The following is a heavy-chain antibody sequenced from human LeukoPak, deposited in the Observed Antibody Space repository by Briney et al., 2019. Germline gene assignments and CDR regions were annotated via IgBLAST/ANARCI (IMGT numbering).Heavy chain of an antibody. D-gene: IGHD3-10*01. CDR3: ARDPTYYGSGSYFDY. J-gene: IGHJ4*02. CDR1: GFTFSSYA. CDR2: ISYDGSNK. Sequence: GGSLRLSCAASGFTFSSYAMHWVRQAPGKGLEWVAVISYDGSNKYYADSVKGRFTISRDNSKNTLYLQMNSLRAEDTAVYYCARDPTYYGSGSYFDYRGQGTLVTVSS. V-gene: IGHV3-30-3*01.